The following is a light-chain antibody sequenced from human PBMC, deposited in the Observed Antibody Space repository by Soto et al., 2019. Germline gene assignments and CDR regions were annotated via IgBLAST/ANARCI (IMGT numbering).Light chain of an antibody. CDR3: MQGTHWPWT. V-gene: IGKV2-30*02. CDR2: KIS. CDR1: QSLVHSDGNTY. J-gene: IGKJ1*01. Sequence: DVVLTQSPLSLPVTLGQPASISCRSSQSLVHSDGNTYLSWFQQRPGQSPRRLIYKISNRDSGVPDRFSDSGSGTDFTLKISRVEAEDVGVYYCMQGTHWPWTFGQGTKVEIK.